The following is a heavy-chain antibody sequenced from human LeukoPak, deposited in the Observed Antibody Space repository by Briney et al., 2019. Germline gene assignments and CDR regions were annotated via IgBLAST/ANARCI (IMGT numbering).Heavy chain of an antibody. Sequence: ASVKVSCKASGYTFTSYDINWVRQATGQGLEWMGWMNPNSGNTGYAQKFQGRVTMTRDTSTSTVYMELSSLRSEDTAVYYCAREETELDFDYWGQGTLVTVSS. J-gene: IGHJ4*02. CDR1: GYTFTSYD. CDR3: AREETELDFDY. D-gene: IGHD6-6*01. CDR2: MNPNSGNT. V-gene: IGHV1-8*01.